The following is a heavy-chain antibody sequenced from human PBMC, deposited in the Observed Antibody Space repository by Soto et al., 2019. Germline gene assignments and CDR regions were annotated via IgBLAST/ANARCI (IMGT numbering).Heavy chain of an antibody. V-gene: IGHV2-5*02. D-gene: IGHD2-15*01. CDR3: AHSRDIVSPEAHGGFDI. Sequence: QITLKESGHTLVKPTQTLTLTCTFSGFSVGGSGVGVGWIRQPPGKALKWLGVIYWDDDKRYSSSLRNRITLTKDSSRNHVVLTRTNMVPEDAGTYYCAHSRDIVSPEAHGGFDIWGQGTMVTVS. J-gene: IGHJ3*02. CDR2: IYWDDDK. CDR1: GFSVGGSGVG.